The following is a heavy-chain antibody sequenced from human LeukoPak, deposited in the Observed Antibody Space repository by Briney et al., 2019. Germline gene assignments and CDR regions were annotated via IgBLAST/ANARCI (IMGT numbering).Heavy chain of an antibody. D-gene: IGHD3-10*01. CDR1: GGSISSYY. CDR3: ARAGIYGSGSYSPNWFDP. Sequence: KPSETLSLTCTVSGGSISSYYWSWIRQPPGKGLEWIGYIYYSGSTYYNPSLKSRVTISVETSKNQFSLKLSSVTAADTAVYYCARAGIYGSGSYSPNWFDPWGQGTLVTVSS. J-gene: IGHJ5*02. CDR2: IYYSGST. V-gene: IGHV4-30-4*08.